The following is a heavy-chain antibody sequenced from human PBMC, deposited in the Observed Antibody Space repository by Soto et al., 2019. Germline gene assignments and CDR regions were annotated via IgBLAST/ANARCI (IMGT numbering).Heavy chain of an antibody. CDR1: GGSVSSGNYY. D-gene: IGHD3-22*01. V-gene: IGHV4-61*01. CDR2: FYYTGST. Sequence: QVQLQESGPGLVKPSETLSLTCTVSGGSVSSGNYYWSWIRQPPGKGLEWIGYFYYTGSTNYNPSLNSRVTISVDASKNQFSLRLSSLTAADTAVYYCARSMHYSDGSNYSPFDYWGQGTLVTVSS. J-gene: IGHJ4*02. CDR3: ARSMHYSDGSNYSPFDY.